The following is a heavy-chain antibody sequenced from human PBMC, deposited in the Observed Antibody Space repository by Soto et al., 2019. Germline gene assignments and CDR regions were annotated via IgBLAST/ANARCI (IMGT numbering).Heavy chain of an antibody. D-gene: IGHD5-12*01. CDR3: ARDLDIGAMAPYGMDV. J-gene: IGHJ6*02. V-gene: IGHV1-18*01. CDR2: ISAYNGNT. Sequence: QVQLVQSGAEVKKPGASVKVSCKASGYTFTSYGISWVRQAPGQGLEWMGWISAYNGNTNYAQKLQGRGTMTTDTSTSTAYMELRSLRSDDTAMYYCARDLDIGAMAPYGMDVWGQGATVTVSS. CDR1: GYTFTSYG.